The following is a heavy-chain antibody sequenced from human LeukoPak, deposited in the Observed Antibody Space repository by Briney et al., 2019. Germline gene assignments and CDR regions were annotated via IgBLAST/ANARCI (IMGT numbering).Heavy chain of an antibody. J-gene: IGHJ6*02. CDR1: GGSFSGYY. CDR3: ARGVRYCSGGSCSEDYYYGMDV. CDR2: INHSGST. D-gene: IGHD2-15*01. Sequence: SETLSFTCAVYGGSFSGYYWSWIRQPPGKGLEWIGEINHSGSTNYNSSLKSRVTISVDTSKNQFSLKLSSVTAADTAVYYCARGVRYCSGGSCSEDYYYGMDVWGQGTTVTVSS. V-gene: IGHV4-34*01.